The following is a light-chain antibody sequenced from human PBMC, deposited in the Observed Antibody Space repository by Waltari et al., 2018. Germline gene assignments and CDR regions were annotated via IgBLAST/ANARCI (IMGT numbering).Light chain of an antibody. Sequence: QSALTQPASVSGSPGQSITISCTGTSSDVGSYNLVSWYQQHPGKAPKLMIHEDTRRPEGVSNRFSASKSGNTASLTISGLQAEDEADYYCSSYAGSRNLVFGGGTKLTVL. CDR2: EDT. V-gene: IGLV2-23*01. CDR3: SSYAGSRNLV. CDR1: SSDVGSYNL. J-gene: IGLJ3*02.